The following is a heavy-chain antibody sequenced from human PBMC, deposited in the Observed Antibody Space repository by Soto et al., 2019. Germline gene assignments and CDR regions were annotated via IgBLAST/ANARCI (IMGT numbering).Heavy chain of an antibody. Sequence: QLQLQESGPGLVKPSETLSLTCTVSGGSISSSSYFWGWIRQPPGKGLEWIGSIYYSGSTYYNPSLKSRVTVSVDTSKNQFSLKLSSVTAADPAVYYCASHPSDFWFDPWGQGTLVTVSS. CDR2: IYYSGST. D-gene: IGHD2-21*02. CDR3: ASHPSDFWFDP. V-gene: IGHV4-39*01. CDR1: GGSISSSSYF. J-gene: IGHJ5*02.